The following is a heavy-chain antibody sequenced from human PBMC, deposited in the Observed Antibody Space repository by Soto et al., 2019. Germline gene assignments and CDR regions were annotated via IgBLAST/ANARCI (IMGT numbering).Heavy chain of an antibody. D-gene: IGHD6-19*01. Sequence: GAAVKVPCKVSGYTLTELSMHWVRQAPGKGLDWMGGFDPENGNTIYSQKFQGRVTITRDTSASTAYIELSSLRSEDTAVYYCAREGIAVFDPWGQGTLVTVSS. CDR1: GYTLTELS. CDR3: AREGIAVFDP. V-gene: IGHV1-24*01. J-gene: IGHJ5*02. CDR2: FDPENGNT.